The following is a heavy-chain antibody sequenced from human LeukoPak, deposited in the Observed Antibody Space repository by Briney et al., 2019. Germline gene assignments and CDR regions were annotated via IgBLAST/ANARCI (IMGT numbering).Heavy chain of an antibody. Sequence: GGSLRLSCAASGFTFSSYAMSWVRQAPGKGLEWVSAISGSGGSTDYADSVKGRFTISRDNSKNTLYLQMNSLRAEDTAVYYCAKDRYLGINWYFDLWGRGTLVTVSS. CDR1: GFTFSSYA. V-gene: IGHV3-23*01. CDR2: ISGSGGST. CDR3: AKDRYLGINWYFDL. J-gene: IGHJ2*01. D-gene: IGHD7-27*01.